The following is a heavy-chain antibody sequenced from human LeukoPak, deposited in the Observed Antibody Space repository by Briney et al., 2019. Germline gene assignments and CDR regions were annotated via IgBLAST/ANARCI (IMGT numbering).Heavy chain of an antibody. CDR1: GGSISSYY. J-gene: IGHJ4*02. V-gene: IGHV4-4*07. D-gene: IGHD6-19*01. CDR3: ARNVCSGWYYFDY. Sequence: PSQTLSLTCTVSGGSISSYYCSWIRQPAGKGLEWIGRIYTSGSTNYNPSLKSRVTMSVDTSKNQFSLKLSSVTAADTAVYYCARNVCSGWYYFDYWGQGTLVTVSS. CDR2: IYTSGST.